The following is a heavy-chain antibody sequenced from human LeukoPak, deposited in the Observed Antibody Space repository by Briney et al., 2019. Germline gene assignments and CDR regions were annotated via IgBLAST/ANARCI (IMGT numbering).Heavy chain of an antibody. J-gene: IGHJ4*02. CDR2: INSSRSYI. Sequence: GGSLRLSCAASGFTFSSYSMNWVRQAPGKGLEWVSSINSSRSYIYYADSLKGRFTISRDNAKNSLYLQMNSLRAEDTAVYYCARDCDEYSYGADYWGQGTMVTVSS. V-gene: IGHV3-21*01. CDR3: ARDCDEYSYGADY. D-gene: IGHD5-18*01. CDR1: GFTFSSYS.